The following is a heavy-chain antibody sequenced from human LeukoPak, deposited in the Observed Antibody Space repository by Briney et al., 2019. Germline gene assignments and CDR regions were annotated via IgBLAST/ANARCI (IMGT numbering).Heavy chain of an antibody. D-gene: IGHD6-13*01. CDR1: GYTFINND. CDR2: INAGNGNT. Sequence: ASVRVSCKASGYTFINNDINWVRQAPGQRLKWMGWINAGNGNTKYSQKFQGRVTITRDTSASTAYMELSSLRSEDTAVYYCARDRGGAAAQTFDYWGQGTLVTVSS. V-gene: IGHV1-3*01. J-gene: IGHJ4*02. CDR3: ARDRGGAAAQTFDY.